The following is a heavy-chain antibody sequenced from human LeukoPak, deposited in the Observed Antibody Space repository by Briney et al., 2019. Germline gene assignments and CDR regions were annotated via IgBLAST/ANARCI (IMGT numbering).Heavy chain of an antibody. CDR1: GFTFSSYV. J-gene: IGHJ4*02. Sequence: PGGSLRLSCAASGFTFSSYVMYCVRQAPGKGLEYVSSISSNGGSTYYANSVKGRFTISRDNSKNTLYLQMGSLRAEDMAVYYCARGGQSKYDSSGYLNYFDYWGQGTLVTVSS. CDR3: ARGGQSKYDSSGYLNYFDY. CDR2: ISSNGGST. D-gene: IGHD3-22*01. V-gene: IGHV3-64*01.